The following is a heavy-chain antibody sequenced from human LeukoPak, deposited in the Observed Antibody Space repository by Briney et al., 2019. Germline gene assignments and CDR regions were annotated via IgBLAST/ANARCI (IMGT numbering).Heavy chain of an antibody. Sequence: GGSLRLSCAASGFTFSAYWMHWVRQAPGKGLVWVSRVKYDRSTTTYADSVKGRFTISRDNAKNILYLQMNSLRAEDTAVYYCARDLDWLLFDYWGQGTLVTVSS. J-gene: IGHJ4*02. CDR2: VKYDRSTT. CDR3: ARDLDWLLFDY. V-gene: IGHV3-74*01. D-gene: IGHD3-9*01. CDR1: GFTFSAYW.